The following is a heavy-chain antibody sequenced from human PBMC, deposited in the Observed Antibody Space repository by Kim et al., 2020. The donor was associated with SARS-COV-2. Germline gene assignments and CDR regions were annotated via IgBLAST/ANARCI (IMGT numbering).Heavy chain of an antibody. CDR3: AHSWPIYGLDV. Sequence: SGPTLVNPTQTLTLTCTFSGVSLSTSGVGVRWIRQPPGKALDRLALIYWDDDKRYSPSMKSRFTITKYTSKNQVVLTMTNMDPVDTATYYCAHSWPIYGLDVWGQGTTVTVS. CDR1: GVSLSTSGVG. V-gene: IGHV2-5*02. J-gene: IGHJ6*02. CDR2: IYWDDDK.